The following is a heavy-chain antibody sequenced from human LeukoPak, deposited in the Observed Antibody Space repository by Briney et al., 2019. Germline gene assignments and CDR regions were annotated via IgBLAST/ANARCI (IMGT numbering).Heavy chain of an antibody. J-gene: IGHJ4*02. CDR3: SVVIKGNFDY. CDR2: IYYSGST. Sequence: PSETLSLTCTVSGGSISSYYWSWIRQPPGKGLEWIGYIYYSGSTNYNPSLKSRVTISVDTSKNQFSLKLSSVTAADTAVYYCSVVIKGNFDYWGQGTLVTVSS. CDR1: GGSISSYY. D-gene: IGHD3-22*01. V-gene: IGHV4-59*08.